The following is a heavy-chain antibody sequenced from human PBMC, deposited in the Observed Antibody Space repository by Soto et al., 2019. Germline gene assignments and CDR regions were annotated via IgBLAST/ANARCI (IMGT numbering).Heavy chain of an antibody. CDR3: ATDRAGASYSGSYYYYYGMDV. Sequence: QVQLVESGGGVVQPGRSLRLSCAASGFTFSSYGMHWVRQAPGKGLEWVAVISYDGSNKYYADSVKGRFTISKDNSKNTLYLKMNSLRAEDTAVYYCATDRAGASYSGSYYYYYGMDVWGQGTTVTVSS. CDR2: ISYDGSNK. J-gene: IGHJ6*02. D-gene: IGHD1-26*01. V-gene: IGHV3-30*03. CDR1: GFTFSSYG.